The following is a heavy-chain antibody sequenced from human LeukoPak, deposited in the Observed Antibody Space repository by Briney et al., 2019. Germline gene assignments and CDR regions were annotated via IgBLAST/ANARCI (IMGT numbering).Heavy chain of an antibody. CDR1: GFTFSRFW. Sequence: PGGSLRLSCAASGFTFSRFWMHWVRQPPGKGLVWVSRIDTDGSTTTYADSVKGRFTISRDNAKNTVYLQINSLRAEDTAVYYGATLNSFGNDYWGQGVLVTVSS. D-gene: IGHD5-18*01. J-gene: IGHJ4*02. CDR3: ATLNSFGNDY. V-gene: IGHV3-74*01. CDR2: IDTDGSTT.